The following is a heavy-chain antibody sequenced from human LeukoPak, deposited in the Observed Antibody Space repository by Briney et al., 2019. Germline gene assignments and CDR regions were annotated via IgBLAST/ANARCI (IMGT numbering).Heavy chain of an antibody. J-gene: IGHJ4*02. CDR1: GGSISSGGYY. CDR2: IYYSGSA. V-gene: IGHV4-31*03. CDR3: ARIGLQAGYVWGSYRLPDY. D-gene: IGHD3-16*02. Sequence: PLQTLSLTCTVSGGSISSGGYYWSWIRQHPGKGLEWIGYIYYSGSAYYNPSLKSRVTISVDTSKNQFSLKLSSVTAADTAVYYCARIGLQAGYVWGSYRLPDYWGQGTLVTVSS.